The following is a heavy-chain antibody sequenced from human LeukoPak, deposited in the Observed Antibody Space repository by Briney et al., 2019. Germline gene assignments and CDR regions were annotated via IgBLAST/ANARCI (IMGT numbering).Heavy chain of an antibody. J-gene: IGHJ4*02. Sequence: GGSLRLSCAASGFTFSSYWMNWVRQAPGKGLEWVANIKQDGSEKYYVDSVKGRFTISRDNAKNSLYLQINSLRAEDTAVYYCARQRGSGCLDYWGQGTLVTVSS. D-gene: IGHD6-19*01. CDR3: ARQRGSGCLDY. CDR1: GFTFSSYW. V-gene: IGHV3-7*01. CDR2: IKQDGSEK.